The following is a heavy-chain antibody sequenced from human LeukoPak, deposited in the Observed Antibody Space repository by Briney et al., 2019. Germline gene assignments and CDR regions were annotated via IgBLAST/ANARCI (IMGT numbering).Heavy chain of an antibody. J-gene: IGHJ5*02. CDR1: GGSISSYY. V-gene: IGHV4-34*01. D-gene: IGHD6-13*01. CDR2: INHSGST. Sequence: SETLSLTCTVSGGSISSYYWSWIRQPPGKGLEWIGEINHSGSTNYNPSLKSRVTISVDTSKNQFSLKLSSVTAADTAVYYCARASSSWYAWWFDPWGQGTLVTVSS. CDR3: ARASSSWYAWWFDP.